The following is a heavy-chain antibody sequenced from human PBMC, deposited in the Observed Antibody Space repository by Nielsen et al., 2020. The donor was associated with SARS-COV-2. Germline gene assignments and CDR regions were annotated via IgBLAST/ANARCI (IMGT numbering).Heavy chain of an antibody. Sequence: ASVKVSCKVSGYTLTELSMHWVRQAPGKGFEWMGGFDPEDGETISAQKFQGRVTMTEDRSTDTAYMELSSLRSDDTAVYYCARSRFGNTIFGVVIHDAFDIWGQGTMVTVSS. CDR3: ARSRFGNTIFGVVIHDAFDI. J-gene: IGHJ3*02. CDR2: FDPEDGET. D-gene: IGHD3-3*01. V-gene: IGHV1-24*01. CDR1: GYTLTELS.